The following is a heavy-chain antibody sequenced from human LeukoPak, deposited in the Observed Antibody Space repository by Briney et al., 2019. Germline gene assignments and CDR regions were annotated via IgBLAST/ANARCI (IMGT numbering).Heavy chain of an antibody. CDR3: ARDHSYCSSTSCYENWFDP. Sequence: GASVKVSCKASGYTFTGYYMHWVRQAPGQGLEWMGWINPNSGGTNYAQKFQGRVTMTRDTSISTAYMELSRLRSDDTAAYYCARDHSYCSSTSCYENWFDPWGQGTLVTVSS. D-gene: IGHD2-2*01. CDR1: GYTFTGYY. CDR2: INPNSGGT. J-gene: IGHJ5*02. V-gene: IGHV1-2*02.